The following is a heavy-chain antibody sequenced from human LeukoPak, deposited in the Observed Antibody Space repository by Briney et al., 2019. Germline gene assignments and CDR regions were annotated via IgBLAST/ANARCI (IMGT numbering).Heavy chain of an antibody. Sequence: GGSLRLSCAASGFTFSSYSMNWVRQAPGKGLEWVSSISSSSSYIYYADSVKGRFTISRDNAKNSLYLQMNSLRAEDTAVYYCAREKSYCSSTSCYPYYYYYYMDVWGKGTTVTVSS. V-gene: IGHV3-21*01. CDR2: ISSSSSYI. J-gene: IGHJ6*03. CDR3: AREKSYCSSTSCYPYYYYYYMDV. D-gene: IGHD2-2*01. CDR1: GFTFSSYS.